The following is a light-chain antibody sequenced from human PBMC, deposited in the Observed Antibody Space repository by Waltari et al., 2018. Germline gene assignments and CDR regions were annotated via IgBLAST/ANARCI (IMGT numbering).Light chain of an antibody. V-gene: IGKV1-9*01. Sequence: IQLTHSPSFLSASIGDSVTLTCRASQGISNYLAWYQQKPGTAPKLLIYAASTLQSGVPSRFSGSGSGTEFTLTVSSLQPEDFATYYCQELDTYPQSLTFGGGTKVEI. CDR1: QGISNY. J-gene: IGKJ4*01. CDR2: AAS. CDR3: QELDTYPQSLT.